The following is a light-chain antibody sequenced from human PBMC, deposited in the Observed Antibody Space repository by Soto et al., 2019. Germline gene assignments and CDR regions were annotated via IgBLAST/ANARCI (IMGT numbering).Light chain of an antibody. CDR2: AAS. CDR1: QGISTF. J-gene: IGKJ1*01. V-gene: IGKV1-9*01. CDR3: HQLYTFPRT. Sequence: IQLTQSPSFLSASVGDRVTITCRASQGISTFLAWYQQKPGKAPKLLIYAASTLQDGVPSRFGGSGSGTEFTLTIRDLQPEDSATYYCHQLYTFPRTFGQGTKVEIK.